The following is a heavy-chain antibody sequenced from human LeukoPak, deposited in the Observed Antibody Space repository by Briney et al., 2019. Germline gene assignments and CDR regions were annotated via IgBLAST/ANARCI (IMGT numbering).Heavy chain of an antibody. D-gene: IGHD6-13*01. J-gene: IGHJ4*02. CDR2: INPNSGGT. Sequence: ASVKVSCKASGYTFTGYYMHWVRQAPGQGLEWMGWINPNSGGTNYAQKFQGRVTMTRDTSISTAYMALSRLRSDDTAVYYCARSIAAAGHFDYWGQGTLVTVSS. V-gene: IGHV1-2*02. CDR3: ARSIAAAGHFDY. CDR1: GYTFTGYY.